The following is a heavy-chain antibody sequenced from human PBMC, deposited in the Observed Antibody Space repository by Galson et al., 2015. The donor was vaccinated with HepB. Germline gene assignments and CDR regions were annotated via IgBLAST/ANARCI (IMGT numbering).Heavy chain of an antibody. Sequence: CAISGDSVSSNSAAWNWIRQSPSRGLEWLGRTYYRPKWYNDYAVSVNSRITINPDTSKNQFSLQLNSVTPEDTAVYYCARRTENTFDIWGQGTMVTVSS. J-gene: IGHJ3*02. CDR2: TYYRPKWYN. CDR3: ARRTENTFDI. CDR1: GDSVSSNSAA. D-gene: IGHD2/OR15-2a*01. V-gene: IGHV6-1*01.